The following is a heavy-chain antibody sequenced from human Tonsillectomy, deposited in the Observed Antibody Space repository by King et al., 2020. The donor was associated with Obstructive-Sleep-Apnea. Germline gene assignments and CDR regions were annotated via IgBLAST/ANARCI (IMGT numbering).Heavy chain of an antibody. V-gene: IGHV4-34*01. CDR1: GGSFSGYY. D-gene: IGHD4/OR15-4a*01. CDR3: ARGLRRMVAPNWFDP. CDR2: INHSGST. Sequence: VQLQQWGAGLLKPSETLSLTCAVYGGSFSGYYWSWIRQPPGKGLEWIGEINHSGSTNYNPSLKSRVTISVDTPKNQFSLKLSSVTAADTAVYYCARGLRRMVAPNWFDPWGQGTLVTVSS. J-gene: IGHJ5*02.